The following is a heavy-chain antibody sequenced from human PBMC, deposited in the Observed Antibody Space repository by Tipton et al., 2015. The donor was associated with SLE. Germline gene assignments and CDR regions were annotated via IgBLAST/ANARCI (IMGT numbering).Heavy chain of an antibody. D-gene: IGHD3-16*01. Sequence: SLRLSCAASGFTFRSYWMHWIRQAPGKGLEWVSAISGSGGSTYYADSVKGRFTISRDNSKNTLYLQMNSLRAEDTAVYYCAKDPSVAGGYFDYWGQGTLVTVSS. CDR3: AKDPSVAGGYFDY. V-gene: IGHV3-23*01. J-gene: IGHJ4*02. CDR2: ISGSGGST. CDR1: GFTFRSYW.